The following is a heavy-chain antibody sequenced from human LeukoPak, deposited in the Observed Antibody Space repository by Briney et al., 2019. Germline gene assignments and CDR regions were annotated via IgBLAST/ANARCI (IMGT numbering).Heavy chain of an antibody. D-gene: IGHD3-22*01. CDR1: GFTFSTFW. CDR3: ARSPELYYYDSSGPIAY. Sequence: PGGSLRLSCATSGFTFSTFWMHWVRQAPGKGLVWVSVIYSGGSTYYADSVKGRFTISRDNSKNTLYLQMNSLRAEDTAVYYCARSPELYYYDSSGPIAYWGQGTLVTVSS. J-gene: IGHJ4*02. V-gene: IGHV3-66*01. CDR2: IYSGGST.